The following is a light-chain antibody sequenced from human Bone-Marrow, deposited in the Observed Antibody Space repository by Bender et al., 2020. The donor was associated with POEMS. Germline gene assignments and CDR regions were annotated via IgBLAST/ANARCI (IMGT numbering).Light chain of an antibody. J-gene: IGLJ1*01. CDR1: SSNIGSNT. CDR2: STD. CDR3: AVWDDRLNGYV. V-gene: IGLV1-44*01. Sequence: QSVLTQPPSASGTPGQRVTISCSGSSSNIGSNTVNWYQQVPGTAPKLLIYSTDQRPSGVPDRFSGSKSGTSASLAISGLQSGDEADYSCAVWDDRLNGYVFGSGTKLTVL.